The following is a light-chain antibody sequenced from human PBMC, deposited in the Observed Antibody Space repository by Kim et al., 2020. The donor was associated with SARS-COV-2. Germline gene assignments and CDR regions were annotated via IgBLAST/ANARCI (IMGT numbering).Light chain of an antibody. CDR2: GKN. J-gene: IGLJ2*01. CDR1: SLRSYY. Sequence: SSELTQDPAVSVALGQTVRITCQGDSLRSYYATWYQQKPGQAPLVVIYGKNNRPSGIPDRFSGSSSGNTASLTITGTQAGDEADYYCNSRDSNDNVVFG. V-gene: IGLV3-19*01. CDR3: NSRDSNDNVV.